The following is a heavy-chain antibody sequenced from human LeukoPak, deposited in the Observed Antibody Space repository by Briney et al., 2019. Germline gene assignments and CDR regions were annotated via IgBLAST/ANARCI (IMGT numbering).Heavy chain of an antibody. D-gene: IGHD6-13*01. CDR2: TNQDGSEK. Sequence: PGGSLRLSCAASGFTFSSYWMSWVRQAPGKGLEWVTNTNQDGSEKYYVDSVKGRFTISRDNAKKSLYLEMNSLRVEDTAVYYCARDLGGISSWLDYWGQGTLVSVSP. CDR1: GFTFSSYW. V-gene: IGHV3-7*01. CDR3: ARDLGGISSWLDY. J-gene: IGHJ4*02.